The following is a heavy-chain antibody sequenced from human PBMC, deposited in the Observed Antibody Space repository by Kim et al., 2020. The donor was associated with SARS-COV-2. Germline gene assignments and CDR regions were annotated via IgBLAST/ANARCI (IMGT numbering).Heavy chain of an antibody. D-gene: IGHD5-18*01. CDR2: IYTSGST. Sequence: SETLSLTCTVSGGSISSGSYYWSWIRQPAGKGLERIGRIYTSGSTNYNPPLKSRVTISVDTSKNQFSLKLSSVTAADTAVYYCAREELFVDTAIQNWFDPWGQGTLVTVSS. J-gene: IGHJ5*02. CDR1: GGSISSGSYY. CDR3: AREELFVDTAIQNWFDP. V-gene: IGHV4-61*02.